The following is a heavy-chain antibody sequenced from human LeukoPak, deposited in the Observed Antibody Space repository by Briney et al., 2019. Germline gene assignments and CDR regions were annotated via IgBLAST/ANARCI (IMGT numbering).Heavy chain of an antibody. CDR3: ARSPPYYDFWSGYYFDY. D-gene: IGHD3-3*01. CDR2: IYTSGST. V-gene: IGHV4-4*07. CDR1: GGSISSYC. Sequence: SETLSLTCTVSGGSISSYCWSWIRQPAGKGLEWIGRIYTSGSTNYNPSLKSRVTMSVDTSKNQFSLKLSSVTAADTAVYYCARSPPYYDFWSGYYFDYWGQGTLVTVSS. J-gene: IGHJ4*02.